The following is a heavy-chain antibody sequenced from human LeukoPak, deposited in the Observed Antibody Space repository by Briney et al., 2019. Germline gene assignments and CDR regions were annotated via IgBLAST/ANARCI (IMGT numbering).Heavy chain of an antibody. V-gene: IGHV1-69*04. J-gene: IGHJ4*02. Sequence: SVKVSCKASGGTFSSYAISWVRQAPGQGLEWMGRIIPIFGIANYAQKFQGRVTMTTDTSTSTAYMELRSLRSDDTAVYYCARDLAYDSSGPIDYWGQGTLVTASS. CDR1: GGTFSSYA. CDR2: IIPIFGIA. D-gene: IGHD3-22*01. CDR3: ARDLAYDSSGPIDY.